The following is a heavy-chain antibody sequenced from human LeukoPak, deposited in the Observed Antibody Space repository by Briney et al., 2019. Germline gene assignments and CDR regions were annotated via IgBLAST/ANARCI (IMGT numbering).Heavy chain of an antibody. V-gene: IGHV4-30-4*01. CDR3: ARDGYYDMDAFDI. J-gene: IGHJ3*02. D-gene: IGHD3-22*01. CDR2: IYYSGST. Sequence: SSETLSLTCTVSGGSISSGDYYWSWIRQPPGKGLEWIGYIYYSGSTYYNPSLKSRVTISVDTSKNQFSLKLSSVTAADTAVYYCARDGYYDMDAFDIWGQGTMVTVSS. CDR1: GGSISSGDYY.